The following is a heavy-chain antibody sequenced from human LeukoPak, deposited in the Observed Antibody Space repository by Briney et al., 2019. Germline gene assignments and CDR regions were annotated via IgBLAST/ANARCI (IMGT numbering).Heavy chain of an antibody. V-gene: IGHV3-7*01. CDR1: GFTFSSYW. CDR3: ARDLTLYYYDSSGIGY. CDR2: IKQDGSEK. J-gene: IGHJ4*02. D-gene: IGHD3-22*01. Sequence: GSLRLSCAASGFTFSSYWMSWVRQAPGKGLEWVANIKQDGSEKYYVDSVKGRLTISRDNAKNTLYLQMNSLRAEDTAVYYCARDLTLYYYDSSGIGYWGQGTLVTVSS.